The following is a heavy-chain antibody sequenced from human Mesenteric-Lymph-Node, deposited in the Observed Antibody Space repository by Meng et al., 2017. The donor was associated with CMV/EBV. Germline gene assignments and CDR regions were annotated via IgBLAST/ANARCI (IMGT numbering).Heavy chain of an antibody. J-gene: IGHJ5*02. Sequence: FTFTSYVVTWVRQAPGKGLEWVSSISGSGSTYYAASVKGRFTISRDNSKNTLYLQMTSLRAEDTAVYYCAKDRYCISTSCYYNWFDPWGQGTLVTVSS. CDR3: AKDRYCISTSCYYNWFDP. V-gene: IGHV3-23*01. CDR2: ISGSGST. D-gene: IGHD2-2*01. CDR1: FTFTSYV.